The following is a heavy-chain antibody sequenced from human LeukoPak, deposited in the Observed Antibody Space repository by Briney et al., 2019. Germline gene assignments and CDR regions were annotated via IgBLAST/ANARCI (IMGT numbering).Heavy chain of an antibody. CDR2: ISAYNGNT. CDR3: ARGYCSSTSCYGYYYYGMDV. D-gene: IGHD2-2*01. CDR1: GYTFTSYG. Sequence: GASVKVSCKASGYTFTSYGISWVRQAPGQGLEWMGWISAYNGNTNYAQKLQGRVTMTTDTSTSTAYMELRSLRSDDTAVYYCARGYCSSTSCYGYYYYGMDVWGQGTTVTVSS. J-gene: IGHJ6*02. V-gene: IGHV1-18*01.